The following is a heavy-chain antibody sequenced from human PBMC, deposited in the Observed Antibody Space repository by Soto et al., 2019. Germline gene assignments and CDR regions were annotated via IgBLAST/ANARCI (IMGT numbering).Heavy chain of an antibody. D-gene: IGHD1-26*01. CDR3: ARDRSGTYLD. CDR1: GFTFNIYS. CDR2: INQDGSEK. V-gene: IGHV3-7*01. Sequence: EVQLVESGGGLVQPGGSLRLSCGASGFTFNIYSMTWVRQAPGKGLEWVANINQDGSEKYYLDSVKGRFTISRDNAKNSLYLQMNSLTAEDTAMYYCARDRSGTYLDWGQGTLVSVSS. J-gene: IGHJ4*02.